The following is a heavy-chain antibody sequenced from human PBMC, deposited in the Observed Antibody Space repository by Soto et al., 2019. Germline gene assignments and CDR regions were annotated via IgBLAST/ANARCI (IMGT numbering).Heavy chain of an antibody. J-gene: IGHJ5*02. CDR3: APGTSSWFEA. D-gene: IGHD1-1*01. V-gene: IGHV4-31*03. CDR2: IYYTGIT. CDR1: GGSISRDSYY. Sequence: QVQLQESGPGLVKPSQTLSLTCSVSGGSISRDSYYWTWIRQHPGKGLEWIGYIYYTGITHYSPSLRTWVTISVDTSNSQFSLNLNSVTAADMAVYYCAPGTSSWFEAWGQGTLVTVSS.